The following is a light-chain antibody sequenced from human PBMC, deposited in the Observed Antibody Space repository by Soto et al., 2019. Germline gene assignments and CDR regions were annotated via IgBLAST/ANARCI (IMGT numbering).Light chain of an antibody. CDR2: GAS. CDR3: QQSRSSPPVT. V-gene: IGKV3-20*01. Sequence: EIVLTQSPGTLSLSPGERATLSCRASQSVSSSYLAWYQQKPGQAPRLLIYGASSRATGIPDRFSGSWSGTAFTLTISRLEPEDFAVYSWQQSRSSPPVTFGGGTKVEIK. J-gene: IGKJ4*01. CDR1: QSVSSSY.